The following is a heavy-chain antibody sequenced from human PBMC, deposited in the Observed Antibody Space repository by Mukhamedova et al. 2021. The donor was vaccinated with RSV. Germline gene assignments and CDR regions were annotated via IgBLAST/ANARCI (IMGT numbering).Heavy chain of an antibody. Sequence: QAPGKGLEWVSLISWDGRSTYYADSVKGRFTISRDNSKNSLYLQINSLRAEDTALYYCAKPEYSSSWYPIDYWGQGTLVTVSP. CDR2: ISWDGRST. D-gene: IGHD6-13*01. CDR3: AKPEYSSSWYPIDY. J-gene: IGHJ4*02. V-gene: IGHV3-43D*03.